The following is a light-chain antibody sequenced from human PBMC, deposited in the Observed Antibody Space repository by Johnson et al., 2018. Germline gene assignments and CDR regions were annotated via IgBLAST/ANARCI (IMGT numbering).Light chain of an antibody. CDR2: ENN. CDR1: SSNIGNNY. CDR3: GTWDSSLSAGNV. Sequence: QSVLTQPPSVSAAPGQKVTISCSGSSSNIGNNYVSWYQQLPGTAPKLLIYENNKRPSGIPDRFSGSKSGTSVTLCITGLQTGDEADYYCGTWDSSLSAGNVFGTGTKVTVL. J-gene: IGLJ1*01. V-gene: IGLV1-51*02.